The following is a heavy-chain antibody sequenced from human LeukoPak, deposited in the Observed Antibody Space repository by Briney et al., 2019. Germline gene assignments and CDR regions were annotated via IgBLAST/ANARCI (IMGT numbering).Heavy chain of an antibody. V-gene: IGHV3-11*06. CDR3: PRAEERGVLVAIVAATHVGY. CDR1: GFTSSEYY. Sequence: GGPLSLSCASTGFTSSEYYVSRFVQAPAMKLKRVSYISSSSSYTNYADSVTGRFTISRDNAKNSLYLQMNSLRAEDTAVYYCPRAEERGVLVAIVAATHVGYWGQGTPGTLSS. J-gene: IGHJ4*01. CDR2: ISSSSSYT. D-gene: IGHD2-15*01.